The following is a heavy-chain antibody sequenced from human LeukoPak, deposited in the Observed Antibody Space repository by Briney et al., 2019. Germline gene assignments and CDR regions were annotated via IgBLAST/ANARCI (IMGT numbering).Heavy chain of an antibody. D-gene: IGHD1-26*01. J-gene: IGHJ4*02. CDR1: GYTFTGYY. Sequence: ASVKVSCKASGYTFTGYYMHWVRQAPGQGLEWMGWINPNSGGTNYAQKFQGRVTMTRDTSISTAYMELSRLRPDDTAVYYCARDISGSYPAYYFDYWGQGTLVTVSS. CDR2: INPNSGGT. CDR3: ARDISGSYPAYYFDY. V-gene: IGHV1-2*02.